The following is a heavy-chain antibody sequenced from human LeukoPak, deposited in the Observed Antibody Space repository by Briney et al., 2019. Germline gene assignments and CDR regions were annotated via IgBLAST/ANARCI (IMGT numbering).Heavy chain of an antibody. CDR3: ARDLTHDAFDI. CDR2: ISWNSGSI. Sequence: PGGSLRLSCAASGFTFDDYAMHWVRQAPGKGLEWVSGISWNSGSIGYADSVKGRFTISRDNAKNSLYLQMNSLRAEDTALYYCARDLTHDAFDIWGQGTMVTVSS. J-gene: IGHJ3*02. D-gene: IGHD1-14*01. CDR1: GFTFDDYA. V-gene: IGHV3-9*01.